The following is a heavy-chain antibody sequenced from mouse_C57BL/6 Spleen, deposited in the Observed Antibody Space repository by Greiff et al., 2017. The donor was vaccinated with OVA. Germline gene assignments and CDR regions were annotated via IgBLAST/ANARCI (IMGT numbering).Heavy chain of an antibody. CDR3: ASSSSSYYFDD. CDR1: GYTFTSYW. CDR2: INPSSGST. Sequence: QVQLQQSGAELAKPGASVKLSCKASGYTFTSYWMHWVKQRPGQGLEWIGYINPSSGSTKYNQKFKDKATLTADKSSSTTYMQLSSLTYEDSAVYYFASSSSSYYFDDWGQGATLTVST. V-gene: IGHV1-7*01. D-gene: IGHD1-1*01. J-gene: IGHJ2*01.